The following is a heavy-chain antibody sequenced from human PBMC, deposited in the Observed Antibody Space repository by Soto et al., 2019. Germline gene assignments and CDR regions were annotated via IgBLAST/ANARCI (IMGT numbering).Heavy chain of an antibody. CDR2: INPSGGST. CDR3: AREYVTGTTGYYYYGMDV. D-gene: IGHD1-7*01. V-gene: IGHV1-46*01. Sequence: GASVKVSCKASGYTFTSYYMHWVRQAPGQGLEWMGIINPSGGSTSYAQKFQGRVTMTRDTSTSTVYMELSGLRSEDTAVYYCAREYVTGTTGYYYYGMDVWGQGTTVTVSS. CDR1: GYTFTSYY. J-gene: IGHJ6*02.